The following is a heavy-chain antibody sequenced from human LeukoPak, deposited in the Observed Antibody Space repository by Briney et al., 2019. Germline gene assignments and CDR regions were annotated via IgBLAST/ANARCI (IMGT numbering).Heavy chain of an antibody. V-gene: IGHV4-39*07. CDR3: ARSRGDFSYFDY. Sequence: SETLSLTCTVSGGSISSSSYYWGWIRQPPGKGLGWIGSIYYSGSTYYNPSLKSRVTISVDTSKNQFSLKLSSVTAADTAVYYCARSRGDFSYFDYWGQGTLVTVSS. CDR1: GGSISSSSYY. D-gene: IGHD4-17*01. CDR2: IYYSGST. J-gene: IGHJ4*02.